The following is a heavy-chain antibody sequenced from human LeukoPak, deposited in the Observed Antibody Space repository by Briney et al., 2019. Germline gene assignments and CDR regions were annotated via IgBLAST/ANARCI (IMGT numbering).Heavy chain of an antibody. V-gene: IGHV3-9*01. Sequence: GGSLRLSCAASGFTFDDYAMHWVRQAPGKGLEWVSGISWNSGSIGYADSVKGRFTVSRDNDKNTLHLQMHSLRAEDTAVYYCARATGSYYSLGYWGQGTLVTVSS. D-gene: IGHD1-26*01. CDR3: ARATGSYYSLGY. J-gene: IGHJ4*02. CDR1: GFTFDDYA. CDR2: ISWNSGSI.